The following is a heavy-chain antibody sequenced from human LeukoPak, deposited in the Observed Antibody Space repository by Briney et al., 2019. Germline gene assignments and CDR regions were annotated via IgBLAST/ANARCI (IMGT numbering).Heavy chain of an antibody. CDR2: IYPGDSDT. CDR3: ARPPEMATMADAFDI. CDR1: GYSFTSYW. Sequence: GESLKISCKGSGYSFTSYWIGWVRQMPGKGLEWMGIIYPGDSDTRYSPSFQGQVTISADKSISTAYLQWSSLKASDTAMYYCARPPEMATMADAFDIRGQGTMVTVSS. J-gene: IGHJ3*02. V-gene: IGHV5-51*01. D-gene: IGHD5-24*01.